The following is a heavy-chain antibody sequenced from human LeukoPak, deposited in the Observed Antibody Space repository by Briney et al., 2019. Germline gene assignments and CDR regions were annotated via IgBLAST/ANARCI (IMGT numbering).Heavy chain of an antibody. V-gene: IGHV3-21*01. J-gene: IGHJ4*02. D-gene: IGHD6-19*01. Sequence: GGSLRLSCAASGFTLSSYSMNWVRQAPGKGLEWVSSISSSSSYIYYADSVKGRFTISRDNAKNSLYLQMNSLRAEDTAVYYCARAPISGWYLDYWGQGTLVTVSS. CDR1: GFTLSSYS. CDR3: ARAPISGWYLDY. CDR2: ISSSSSYI.